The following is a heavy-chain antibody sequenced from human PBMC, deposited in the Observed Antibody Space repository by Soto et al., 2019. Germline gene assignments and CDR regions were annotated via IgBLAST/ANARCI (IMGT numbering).Heavy chain of an antibody. V-gene: IGHV3-30-3*01. CDR1: GFTFSKYA. Sequence: LRLSCGASGFTFSKYAMHWVRQAPGKGLEWVATMSYDGSKKYYTDSVKGRFTISRDNSKNTVFLEMNSLRPEDTAVYYCARDGNYVDYWGQGTLVTVSS. J-gene: IGHJ4*02. CDR2: MSYDGSKK. D-gene: IGHD1-26*01. CDR3: ARDGNYVDY.